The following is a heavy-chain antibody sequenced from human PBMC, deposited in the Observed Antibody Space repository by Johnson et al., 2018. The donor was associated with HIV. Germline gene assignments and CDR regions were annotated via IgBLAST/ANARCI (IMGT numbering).Heavy chain of an antibody. D-gene: IGHD1-26*01. CDR3: AREKWELRGDAFDI. CDR2: IWYDGTNK. V-gene: IGHV3-33*01. J-gene: IGHJ3*02. CDR1: GFTFNSYG. Sequence: QVQLVESGGRVVQPGRSLRLSCAASGFTFNSYGMHWVRQAPGKGLEWVAVIWYDGTNKYYADSVKGRFTISRDNSKNTLYLQMNSLRAEDTAMYYCAREKWELRGDAFDIWGQGTMVTVSS.